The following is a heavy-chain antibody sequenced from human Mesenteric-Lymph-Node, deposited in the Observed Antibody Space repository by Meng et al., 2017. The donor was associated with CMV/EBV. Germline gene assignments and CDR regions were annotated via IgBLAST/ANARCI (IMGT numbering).Heavy chain of an antibody. J-gene: IGHJ2*01. CDR3: ARLGRYYDIMNGYSSYWYFDL. CDR2: ISWNDDQ. CDR1: GVG. Sequence: GVGFGWIRQPPGKALEWLALISWNDDQRHSPSLKNRLTITKDTSKNQVVLKMTNMDPVDTATYYCARLGRYYDIMNGYSSYWYFDLWGRGTLVTVSS. V-gene: IGHV2-5*01. D-gene: IGHD3-9*01.